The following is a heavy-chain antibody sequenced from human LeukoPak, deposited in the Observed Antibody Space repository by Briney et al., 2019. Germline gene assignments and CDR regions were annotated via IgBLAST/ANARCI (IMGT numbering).Heavy chain of an antibody. V-gene: IGHV3-30*02. D-gene: IGHD3-22*01. CDR2: IRYDGSNK. CDR3: AKDKHYYDSSGFPPKD. CDR1: GFTFDDYA. Sequence: NPGRSLRLSCAASGFTFDDYAMHWVRQAPGKGLEWVAFIRYDGSNKYYADSVKGRFTISRDNSKNTLYLQMNSLRAEDTAVYYCAKDKHYYDSSGFPPKDWGQGTLVTVSS. J-gene: IGHJ4*02.